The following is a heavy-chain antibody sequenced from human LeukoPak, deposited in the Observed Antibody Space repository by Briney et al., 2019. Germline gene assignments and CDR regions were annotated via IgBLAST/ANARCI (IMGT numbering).Heavy chain of an antibody. J-gene: IGHJ4*02. CDR1: GFTFSSYS. V-gene: IGHV3-48*01. CDR2: ISSSGSTI. D-gene: IGHD3-9*01. Sequence: GGSLRLSCAASGFTFSSYSMNWVRQAPGKGLEWVSYISSSGSTIHYADSVKGRFTISRDNSKNTLYLQMNSLRAEDTAVYYCAKSMDILTGYLWSLDYWGQGTLVTVSS. CDR3: AKSMDILTGYLWSLDY.